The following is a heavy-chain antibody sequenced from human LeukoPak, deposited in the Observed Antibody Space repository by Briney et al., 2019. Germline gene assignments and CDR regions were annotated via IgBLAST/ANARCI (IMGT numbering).Heavy chain of an antibody. D-gene: IGHD3-10*01. V-gene: IGHV4-59*12. CDR1: GGSISSYY. Sequence: SETLSLTCTASGGSISSYYWSWIRQPPGKGLEWIGYIYYSGSTNYSPSLKSRVTISVDTSKNQFSLKLSSVTAADTAVYYCARGVYYYGSGSYWGVRYYYMDVWGKGTTVTISS. CDR3: ARGVYYYGSGSYWGVRYYYMDV. CDR2: IYYSGST. J-gene: IGHJ6*03.